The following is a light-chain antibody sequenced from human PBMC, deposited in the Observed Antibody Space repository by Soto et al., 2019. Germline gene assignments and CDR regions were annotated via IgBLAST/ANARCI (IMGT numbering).Light chain of an antibody. CDR1: SFDVGGYNY. CDR2: EVS. CDR3: SAYAGRPYLYV. J-gene: IGLJ1*01. V-gene: IGLV2-8*01. Sequence: QSALTQPPSASGSPGQSVTISCTGTSFDVGGYNYVSWYQQHPGKAPQVLMYEVSKRPSGVPDRFSGSKSGNTASLTVSGLQAEDEADYYCSAYAGRPYLYVFGSGTKVTVL.